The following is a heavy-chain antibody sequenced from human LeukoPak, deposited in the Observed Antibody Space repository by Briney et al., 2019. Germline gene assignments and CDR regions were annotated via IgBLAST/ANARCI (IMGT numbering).Heavy chain of an antibody. V-gene: IGHV4-39*07. CDR3: ARGGYSYGRDY. J-gene: IGHJ4*02. CDR2: IYYSGST. D-gene: IGHD5-18*01. CDR1: GSSVSAYT. Sequence: PGGSLRLSCVASGSSVSAYTLNWVRQPPGKGLEWIGSIYYSGSTYYNPSLKSRVTISVDTSKNQFSLKLSSVTAADTAVYYCARGGYSYGRDYWGQGTLVTVSS.